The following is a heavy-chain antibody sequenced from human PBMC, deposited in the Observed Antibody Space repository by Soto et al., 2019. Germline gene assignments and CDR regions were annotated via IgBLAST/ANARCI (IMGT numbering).Heavy chain of an antibody. Sequence: SETLSLTCTVSGGSISGYYWSWIRQPPGKRLEWIGYINYSGSTNYNPSLKSRVTISVDTSKKQFSLKLGSVTAADTAVYYCARYFDWPSAFDICGQGTMVTVSS. J-gene: IGHJ3*02. CDR1: GGSISGYY. CDR3: ARYFDWPSAFDI. V-gene: IGHV4-59*01. CDR2: INYSGST. D-gene: IGHD3-9*01.